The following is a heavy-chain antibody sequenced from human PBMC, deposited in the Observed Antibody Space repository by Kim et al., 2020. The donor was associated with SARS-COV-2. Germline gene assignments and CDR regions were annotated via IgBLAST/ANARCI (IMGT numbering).Heavy chain of an antibody. CDR2: IYYSGST. V-gene: IGHV4-59*01. Sequence: SETLSLTCTVSGGSISSYYWSWIRQPPGKGLEWIGYIYYSGSTNYNPSLKSRVTISVDTSKNQFSLKLSSVTAADTAVYYCARATSLSDGYNVYYFDYWG. D-gene: IGHD5-12*01. CDR3: ARATSLSDGYNVYYFDY. J-gene: IGHJ4*01. CDR1: GGSISSYY.